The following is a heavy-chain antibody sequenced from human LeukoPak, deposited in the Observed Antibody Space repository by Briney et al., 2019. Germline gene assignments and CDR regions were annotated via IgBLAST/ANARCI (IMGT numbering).Heavy chain of an antibody. Sequence: TLSLTCAISGDXVSSNSASWNWIRQSPSRGLEWLGRTYYRSKWYNDYAISVKSRITINPDTSKNQFSLHLNSVIPGDTAVYYCARGTATASYPINWFDPWGQGILVTVSS. CDR3: ARGTATASYPINWFDP. CDR1: GDXVSSNSAS. CDR2: TYYRSKWYN. J-gene: IGHJ5*02. D-gene: IGHD1-14*01. V-gene: IGHV6-1*01.